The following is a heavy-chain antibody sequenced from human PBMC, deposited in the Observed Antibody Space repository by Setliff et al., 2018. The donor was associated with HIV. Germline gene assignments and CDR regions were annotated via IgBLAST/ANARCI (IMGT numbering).Heavy chain of an antibody. CDR1: GGSISDISYY. CDR2: LFYSGST. CDR3: AGEIAPAARLPNVGGPPPPGYYHYMDV. J-gene: IGHJ6*03. V-gene: IGHV4-39*07. Sequence: SETLSLTCTVSGGSISDISYYWGWIRQPPGKGLEWIGSLFYSGSTYYNPSLKGRVTISVATSTNQFSLDLTSVTAADTAVYFCAGEIAPAARLPNVGGPPPPGYYHYMDVWGKGTTVTVSS. D-gene: IGHD2-8*01.